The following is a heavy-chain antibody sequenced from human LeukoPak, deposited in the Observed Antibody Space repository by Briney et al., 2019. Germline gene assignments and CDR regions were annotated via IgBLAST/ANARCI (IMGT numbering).Heavy chain of an antibody. V-gene: IGHV3-21*01. J-gene: IGHJ4*02. CDR2: ISSSIYI. CDR1: GFTFSTYS. Sequence: GGSLRLSCAASGFTFSTYSMNWVRQAPGKGLEWVSSISSSIYIYYADSVRGRFTISRDNAKNSLYLQMNSLRAEDMAVYYCARAEYGVLWFGELFDYWGQGTLVTVSS. D-gene: IGHD3-10*01. CDR3: ARAEYGVLWFGELFDY.